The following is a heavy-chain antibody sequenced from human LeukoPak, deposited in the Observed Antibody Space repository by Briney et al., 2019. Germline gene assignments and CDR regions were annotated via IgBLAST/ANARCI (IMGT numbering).Heavy chain of an antibody. J-gene: IGHJ6*03. Sequence: PGRSLRLSCAASGLTFDDYAMHWVRQAPGKGLEWVSGISWNSGSIGYADSVKGRFTISRDNAKNSLYLQMNSLRAEDMALYYCAKDGSSGPYYYYMDVWGKGTTVTVSS. CDR2: ISWNSGSI. CDR1: GLTFDDYA. D-gene: IGHD6-19*01. CDR3: AKDGSSGPYYYYMDV. V-gene: IGHV3-9*03.